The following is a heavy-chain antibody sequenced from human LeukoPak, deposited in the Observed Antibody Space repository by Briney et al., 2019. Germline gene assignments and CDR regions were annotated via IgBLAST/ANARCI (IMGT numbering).Heavy chain of an antibody. CDR2: IYYSGST. D-gene: IGHD5-24*01. CDR1: GGSISSYY. CDR3: ARVRDGYNGDFDY. Sequence: PSETLSLTCTVSGGSISSYYWSWIRQPPGKGLEWIGYIYYSGSTNYNPSLKSRVTISVDTSKNQFSLKLSSVTAADTAVYYCARVRDGYNGDFDYWGQGTLVTVSS. V-gene: IGHV4-59*01. J-gene: IGHJ4*02.